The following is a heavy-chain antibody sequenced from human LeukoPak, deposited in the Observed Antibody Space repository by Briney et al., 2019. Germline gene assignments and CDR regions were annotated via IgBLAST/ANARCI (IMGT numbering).Heavy chain of an antibody. CDR3: ARDLAAAGTIAGFDP. CDR1: GGSITTGTYY. V-gene: IGHV4-61*10. Sequence: PSETLSLTCTVSGGSITTGTYYLTWIRQSAGKGLEWIGLIYPSGGTNYNPSLKSRVTISVDTSKNQFSLKLSSVTAADTAVYYCARDLAAAGTIAGFDPWGQGTLVTVSS. D-gene: IGHD6-13*01. CDR2: IYPSGGT. J-gene: IGHJ5*02.